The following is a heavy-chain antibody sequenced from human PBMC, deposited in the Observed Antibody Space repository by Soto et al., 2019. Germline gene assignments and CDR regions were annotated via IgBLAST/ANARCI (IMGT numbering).Heavy chain of an antibody. D-gene: IGHD6-13*01. CDR3: ARVGIAAAGTRYWYFDL. Sequence: QVQLQESGPGLVKPSQTLSLTCTVSGGSISSGGYYWSWIRQHPGKGLEWIGYIYYSGSTYYNPSLKSRVTISVDTSKNQFSLKLSSVTAADTAVYYCARVGIAAAGTRYWYFDLWGRGTLVTVSS. V-gene: IGHV4-31*03. J-gene: IGHJ2*01. CDR1: GGSISSGGYY. CDR2: IYYSGST.